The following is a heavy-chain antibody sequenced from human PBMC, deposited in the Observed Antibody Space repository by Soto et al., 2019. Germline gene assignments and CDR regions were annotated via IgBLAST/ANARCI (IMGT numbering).Heavy chain of an antibody. Sequence: QVQLVESGGGVVQPGRSLRLSCAASGFTFSSYGMHWVRQAPGKGLEWLAVIIHDGSTKYYADSVKGRFTISRDNSKSTLYLQMNSLRAEDTAVYYCAKDRMGAGVRGYFDYWGQGTLVTVSS. J-gene: IGHJ4*02. CDR1: GFTFSSYG. V-gene: IGHV3-30*18. D-gene: IGHD3-10*01. CDR3: AKDRMGAGVRGYFDY. CDR2: IIHDGSTK.